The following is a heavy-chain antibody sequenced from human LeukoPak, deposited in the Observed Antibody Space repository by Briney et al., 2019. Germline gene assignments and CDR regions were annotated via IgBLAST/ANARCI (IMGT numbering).Heavy chain of an antibody. V-gene: IGHV4-61*10. D-gene: IGHD6-13*01. J-gene: IGHJ3*02. CDR3: ARGREGYSSSWSI. CDR1: GGSISSGSYY. Sequence: SETLSLTCTVSGGSISSGSYYWSWIRQPAGKGLEWIGCIYTSGSTNYNPSLKSRVTISVDTSKNQFSLKLSSVTAADTAVYYCARGREGYSSSWSIWGQGTMVTVSS. CDR2: IYTSGST.